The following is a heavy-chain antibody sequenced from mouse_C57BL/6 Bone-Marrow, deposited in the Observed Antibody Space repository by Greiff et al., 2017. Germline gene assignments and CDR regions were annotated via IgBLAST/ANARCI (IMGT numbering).Heavy chain of an antibody. J-gene: IGHJ3*01. V-gene: IGHV14-4*01. Sequence: EVQLQQSGAELVRPGASVKLSCTASGFNIKDDYMHWVKQRPEQGLAWIGWIDPENGDTEYASKFPGKATLTVDTSSSTAYMQLSSLTSEDSAVYYCASSYYSSSWFAYWGQGTLVTVSA. CDR1: GFNIKDDY. D-gene: IGHD2-12*01. CDR3: ASSYYSSSWFAY. CDR2: IDPENGDT.